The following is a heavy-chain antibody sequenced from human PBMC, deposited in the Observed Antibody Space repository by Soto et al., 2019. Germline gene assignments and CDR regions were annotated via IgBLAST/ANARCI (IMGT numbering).Heavy chain of an antibody. D-gene: IGHD5-12*01. CDR1: GFTVSSNY. CDR3: ARTYSGYEYYFDY. V-gene: IGHV3-66*01. CDR2: IYSGGST. J-gene: IGHJ4*02. Sequence: PGGSLRLSCAASGFTVSSNYMSWVRQAPGKGLEWVSVIYSGGSTYYADSVKGRFTISRDNSKNTLYLQMNSLRAEDTAVYYCARTYSGYEYYFDYWGPGTLVTVSS.